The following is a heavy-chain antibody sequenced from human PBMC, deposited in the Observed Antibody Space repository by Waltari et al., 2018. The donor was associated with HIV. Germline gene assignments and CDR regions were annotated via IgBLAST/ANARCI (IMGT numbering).Heavy chain of an antibody. V-gene: IGHV3-30*03. Sequence: QVQLVESGGGVVQPGRSLRLSCAASGFTFRNYGMHWVRQAPGNGWDLVAVISFDESNQYYAYSVRGRFTISRDNSKKKVFLQMNSLRLDDSARYYCATGQQVWEAWSQLDYWGQGTLVIVSS. D-gene: IGHD1-1*01. J-gene: IGHJ4*02. CDR2: ISFDESNQ. CDR3: ATGQQVWEAWSQLDY. CDR1: GFTFRNYG.